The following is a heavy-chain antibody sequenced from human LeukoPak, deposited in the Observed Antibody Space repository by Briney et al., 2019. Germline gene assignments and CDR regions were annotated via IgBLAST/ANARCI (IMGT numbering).Heavy chain of an antibody. D-gene: IGHD4-17*01. CDR3: AKGYGDLVAFDI. CDR2: IRYDGNNK. V-gene: IGHV3-30*02. Sequence: PGGSLRLSCAASGFTFRSCGMDWVRQAPGKGLEWVAFIRYDGNNKDYGDSVKGRFTISRDNSKNTLYLQMNSLRVEDTAVYYCAKGYGDLVAFDIWGQGTMVTVSS. J-gene: IGHJ3*02. CDR1: GFTFRSCG.